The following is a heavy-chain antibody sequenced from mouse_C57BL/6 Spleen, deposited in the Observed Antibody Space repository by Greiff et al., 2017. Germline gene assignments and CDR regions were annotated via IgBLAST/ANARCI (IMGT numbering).Heavy chain of an antibody. D-gene: IGHD1-1*01. J-gene: IGHJ2*01. CDR3: ARGGLITTVVERGYYFDY. Sequence: EVKLMESGPGLVKPSQSLSLTCSVTGYSITSGYYWNWIRQFPGNKLEWMGYISYDGSNNYNPSLKNRISITRDTSKNQFFLKLNSVTTEDTATYYCARGGLITTVVERGYYFDYWGQGTTLTVSS. V-gene: IGHV3-6*01. CDR1: GYSITSGYY. CDR2: ISYDGSN.